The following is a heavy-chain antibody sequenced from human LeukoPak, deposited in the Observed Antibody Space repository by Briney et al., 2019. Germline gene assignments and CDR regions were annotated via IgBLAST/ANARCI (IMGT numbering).Heavy chain of an antibody. V-gene: IGHV3-73*01. J-gene: IGHJ4*02. CDR1: GSTFSGSA. D-gene: IGHD3-10*02. CDR3: TRQPPLALGSHY. Sequence: GGSLRLSCAASGSTFSGSAMHWVRQASGKGLEWVGRIRSKAIGYATAYAASVKGRFTISRDDSKNTAYLQMNSLKTEDTAVYYCTRQPPLALGSHYWGQGTLVTVSS. CDR2: IRSKAIGYAT.